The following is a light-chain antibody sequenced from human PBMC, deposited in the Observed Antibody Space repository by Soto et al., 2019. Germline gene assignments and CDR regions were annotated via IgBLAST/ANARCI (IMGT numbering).Light chain of an antibody. Sequence: QSALTQPASVSGSPGQSITISCTGTSRDIGTYNYVSWYQHHPGKAPKLLIYEVSNRPSGVSDRFSGSKSANTASLTISGLQPEDGADYYCSSYTSSSKGVFGGGTKLTVL. V-gene: IGLV2-14*01. CDR2: EVS. CDR1: SRDIGTYNY. J-gene: IGLJ3*02. CDR3: SSYTSSSKGV.